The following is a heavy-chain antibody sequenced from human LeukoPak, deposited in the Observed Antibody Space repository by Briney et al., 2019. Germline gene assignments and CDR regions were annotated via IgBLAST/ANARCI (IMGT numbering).Heavy chain of an antibody. CDR3: ASSPGPSTRSWGYYYYYMDV. CDR2: ISSSGSTI. D-gene: IGHD7-27*01. V-gene: IGHV3-48*04. Sequence: GGSLRLSCAASGFTFSSYSMNWVRQAPGKGLEWVSYISSSGSTIYYADSVKGRFTISRDNAKNSLYLQMNSLRAEDTAVYYCASSPGPSTRSWGYYYYYMDVWGKGTTVTISS. J-gene: IGHJ6*03. CDR1: GFTFSSYS.